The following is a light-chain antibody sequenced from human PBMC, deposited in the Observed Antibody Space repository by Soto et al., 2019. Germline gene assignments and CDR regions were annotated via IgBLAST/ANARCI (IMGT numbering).Light chain of an antibody. CDR1: QSVSSN. CDR3: QQYNNWPRT. J-gene: IGKJ1*01. CDR2: DAS. Sequence: EIVMTQSPATLSVSPGERATLSCTASQSVSSNLAWYQQKPGQAPKILIYDASTRATGIPDRFSGSGSGTESNLTISSLQSEDFAGYYCQQYNNWPRTFGQGTKVEIK. V-gene: IGKV3-15*01.